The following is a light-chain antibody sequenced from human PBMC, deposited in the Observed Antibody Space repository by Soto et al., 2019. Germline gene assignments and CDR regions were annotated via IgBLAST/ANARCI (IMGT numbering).Light chain of an antibody. CDR1: QDIGRR. Sequence: DIQMTQSPSSVSASIVDRVTITCRASQDIGRRLAWFQQKPGKAPKYLIQAASSLQGGVPSTFSCSGSGTDFTLTITTLHPEDFATYYCLQVYSFPRTFGRGTKVDIK. CDR2: AAS. J-gene: IGKJ1*01. V-gene: IGKV1-12*01. CDR3: LQVYSFPRT.